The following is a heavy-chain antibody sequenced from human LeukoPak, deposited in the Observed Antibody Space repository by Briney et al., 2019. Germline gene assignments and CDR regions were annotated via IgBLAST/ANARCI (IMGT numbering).Heavy chain of an antibody. D-gene: IGHD6-19*01. J-gene: IGHJ4*02. CDR1: GFTFSSYS. CDR2: ISSSSIYI. Sequence: GGSLRLSCAASGFTFSSYSMNWVRQAPGKGLEWVSSISSSSIYIYYADSVKGRFTISRDNAKNSLYLQMNSLRAEDTAVYYCARVESSGWFFDYWGQGTLVTVSS. V-gene: IGHV3-21*01. CDR3: ARVESSGWFFDY.